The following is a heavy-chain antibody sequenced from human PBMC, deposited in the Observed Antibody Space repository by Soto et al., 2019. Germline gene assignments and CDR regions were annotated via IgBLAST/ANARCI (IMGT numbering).Heavy chain of an antibody. V-gene: IGHV3-23*01. D-gene: IGHD3-10*01. CDR2: ISGSGDST. CDR3: ANKFFSGSGSYRGWFDP. CDR1: GFTFSSYA. J-gene: IGHJ5*02. Sequence: GGSLRLSCAASGFTFSSYAMNWFRQAPGKGLEWVSIISGSGDSTYYADSVKGRFTISRDNTKNTLYLQMNSLRAEDTAVYYCANKFFSGSGSYRGWFDPWGQGTLVTVSS.